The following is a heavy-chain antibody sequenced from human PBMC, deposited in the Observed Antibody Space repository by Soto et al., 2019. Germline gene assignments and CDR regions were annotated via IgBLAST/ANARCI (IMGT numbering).Heavy chain of an antibody. CDR3: ARRVVLAANWALDI. V-gene: IGHV4-59*01. D-gene: IGHD2-15*01. J-gene: IGHJ3*02. CDR2: IYYSGST. Sequence: SETLSLTCTVSGGSISSYYWSWIRQPPGKGLEWIGYIYYSGSTNYNPSLKSRVTISVDTSKNQFSLKLSSVTAADTAVYYCARRVVLAANWALDIWGQGTMVTGSS. CDR1: GGSISSYY.